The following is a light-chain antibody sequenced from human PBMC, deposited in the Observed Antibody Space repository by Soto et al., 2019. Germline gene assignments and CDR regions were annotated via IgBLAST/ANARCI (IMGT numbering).Light chain of an antibody. CDR3: QQYDGSPPLYT. V-gene: IGKV3-20*01. CDR2: GAF. J-gene: IGKJ2*01. CDR1: QTFNSRF. Sequence: EIVLTQSPGTLSLSPGERATLSCRASQTFNSRFLAWYQQKPGQAPGLLIYGAFNRATGIPDRFSGSVSGTDFTLTISGLEPEDSAVYYCQQYDGSPPLYTFGQGTKLEIK.